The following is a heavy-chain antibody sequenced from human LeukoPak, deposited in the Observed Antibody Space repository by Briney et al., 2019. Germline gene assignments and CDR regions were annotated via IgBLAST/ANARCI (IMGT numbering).Heavy chain of an antibody. CDR2: ITNDEDT. J-gene: IGHJ4*02. CDR1: GFPFRSYA. Sequence: PGGSLRLSCVASGFPFRSYAMTWVRQTPGKGLESVSVITNDEDTYYADSVKGRFTISRHNSKNTLYLQMNSLRAEDTAVYYCAREAGGVAGPFDYWGQGTLVTVSS. CDR3: AREAGGVAGPFDY. V-gene: IGHV3-53*04. D-gene: IGHD6-19*01.